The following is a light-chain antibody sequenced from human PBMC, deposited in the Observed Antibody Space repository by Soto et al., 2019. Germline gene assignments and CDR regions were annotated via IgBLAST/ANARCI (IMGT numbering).Light chain of an antibody. V-gene: IGKV1-5*03. CDR2: KAS. Sequence: DIQMTQSPSTLSASEGDRVTITCRASQSINTWLAWYQQKPGKAPKLLIYKASSLGSGVPSRFSGSGSGTDFTLTISSLQPDDFAIYYCQQYNSHSSYTFGQGTKLEIK. CDR1: QSINTW. CDR3: QQYNSHSSYT. J-gene: IGKJ2*01.